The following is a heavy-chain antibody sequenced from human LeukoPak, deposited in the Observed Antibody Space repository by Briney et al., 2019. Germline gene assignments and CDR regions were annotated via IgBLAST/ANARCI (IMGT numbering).Heavy chain of an antibody. J-gene: IGHJ4*02. CDR3: AKPSGYSYGPPVY. D-gene: IGHD5-18*01. Sequence: PGTSLRLSCAGSGFTFSNDAMHWVRQAPGKGLEWVAVTSYDGTAIYYADSVKGRFTISKDNSRNTLYLQMNSLRAEDTAVYYCAKPSGYSYGPPVYWGQGTLVTVSS. CDR1: GFTFSNDA. CDR2: TSYDGTAI. V-gene: IGHV3-30*04.